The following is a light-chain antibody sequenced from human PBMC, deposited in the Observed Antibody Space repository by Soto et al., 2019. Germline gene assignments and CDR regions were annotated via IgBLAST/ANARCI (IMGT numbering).Light chain of an antibody. CDR2: WAS. CDR3: QQYYSTPRT. V-gene: IGKV4-1*01. J-gene: IGKJ1*01. Sequence: DIVMTQSPDSLAVSLGERATINCKSSQSVLYSANNKNCLAWYQQKPGQPPKLLLHWASTRESGVPDRFSGSGSGTDFTLTISSLQAEDVAVYYCQQYYSTPRTFGQGTKVEIK. CDR1: QSVLYSANNKNC.